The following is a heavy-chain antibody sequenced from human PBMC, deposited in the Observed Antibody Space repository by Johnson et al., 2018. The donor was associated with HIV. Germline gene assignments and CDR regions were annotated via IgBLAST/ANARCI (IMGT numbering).Heavy chain of an antibody. CDR3: ATEYFDI. D-gene: IGHD2/OR15-2a*01. V-gene: IGHV3-30*02. J-gene: IGHJ3*02. Sequence: QVQLVESGGGLVQPGGSLRLSCVASGFIVSSNYMSWVRQAPGKGLEWVAFIRYDGSSTYYGDSVKGRFTISRDNSKNTLYLQMNSLRTEDTAVYYCATEYFDIWGQGTMVTVSS. CDR1: GFIVSSNY. CDR2: IRYDGSST.